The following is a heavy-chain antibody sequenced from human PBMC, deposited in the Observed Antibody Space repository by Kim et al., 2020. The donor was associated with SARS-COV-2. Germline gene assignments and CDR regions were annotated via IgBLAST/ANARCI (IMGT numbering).Heavy chain of an antibody. V-gene: IGHV3-48*02. CDR2: ITKSSTTI. J-gene: IGHJ3*02. CDR3: VGDRMGCAFDM. Sequence: GGSLRLSCATSGFTFSAYDMNWVRQAPGKGLEWLSFITKSSTTIYYADSVEGRFTISRDNAKNSLFLQMHSLSDENTALYYCVGDRMGCAFDMWGQGTMVTVSS. D-gene: IGHD3-16*01. CDR1: GFTFSAYD.